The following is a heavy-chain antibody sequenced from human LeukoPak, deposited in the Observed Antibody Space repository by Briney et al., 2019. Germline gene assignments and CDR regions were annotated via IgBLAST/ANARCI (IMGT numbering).Heavy chain of an antibody. Sequence: GGSLRLSCAASGFTFSSYAMSWVRQAAGKGVEWVSTSSGRDGNTYYADSVKGRFTISRDNSKNTLYLQMNSPRAEDTAVYYCAKGGAEHTSFDYWGQGTLVTISS. CDR3: AKGGAEHTSFDY. D-gene: IGHD1-26*01. CDR2: SSGRDGNT. V-gene: IGHV3-23*01. J-gene: IGHJ4*02. CDR1: GFTFSSYA.